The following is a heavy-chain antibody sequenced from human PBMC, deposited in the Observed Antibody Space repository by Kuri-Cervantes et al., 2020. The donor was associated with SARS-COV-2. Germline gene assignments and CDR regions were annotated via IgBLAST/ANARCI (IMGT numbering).Heavy chain of an antibody. CDR2: IYHSGST. CDR3: ARVGVYCSSTSCYLGRSHDAFDI. J-gene: IGHJ3*02. CDR1: GYSISSGYY. V-gene: IGHV4-38-2*02. D-gene: IGHD2-2*01. Sequence: ESLKISCTVSGYSISSGYYWGWIRQPPGKGLEWIGSIYHSGSTYYNPSLKSRVTISVDTSKNQFSLKLSSVTAADTAVYYCARVGVYCSSTSCYLGRSHDAFDIWGQGTMVTVSS.